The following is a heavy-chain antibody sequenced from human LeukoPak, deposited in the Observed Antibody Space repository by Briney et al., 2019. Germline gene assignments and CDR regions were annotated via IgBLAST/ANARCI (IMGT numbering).Heavy chain of an antibody. D-gene: IGHD6-13*01. J-gene: IGHJ6*03. CDR2: ISNSGNTI. CDR3: ASEKLTAADYMDV. V-gene: IGHV3-48*03. Sequence: GGSLRLSCAASGFNLSSYEMSWVRQAPGKGLEWVSYISNSGNTIYYAGSVKGRFTISRDSAKNSLYLQTNSLRFEDTAVYYCASEKLTAADYMDVWGKGTTVTISS. CDR1: GFNLSSYE.